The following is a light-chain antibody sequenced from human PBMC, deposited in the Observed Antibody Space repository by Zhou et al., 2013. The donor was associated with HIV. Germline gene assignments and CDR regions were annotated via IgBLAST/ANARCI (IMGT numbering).Light chain of an antibody. Sequence: QSVLTQPPSMSAAPGQRVTISCSGSSSNIGNTDVSWYQQLPGTAPELLIYENNKRPSGIPDRFSGSKSGTSATLGITGLQTGDEADYYCGTWDTSLSIDLFGGGTKLTVL. J-gene: IGLJ2*01. V-gene: IGLV1-51*02. CDR2: ENN. CDR3: GTWDTSLSIDL. CDR1: SSNIGNTD.